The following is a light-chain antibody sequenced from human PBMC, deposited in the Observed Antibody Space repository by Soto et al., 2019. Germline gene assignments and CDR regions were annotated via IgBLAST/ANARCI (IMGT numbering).Light chain of an antibody. CDR3: QQYHTSRLT. V-gene: IGKV3-20*01. CDR1: QSITSSY. Sequence: EIVLTQSPGTLSLSPGERATLSCRASQSITSSYLAWYQQKPGQAPRLLIYGASSRATGIPDRFSGSGSGKDFTLTISRLEPEDFAVYYCQQYHTSRLTFGGGTKVEIK. CDR2: GAS. J-gene: IGKJ4*01.